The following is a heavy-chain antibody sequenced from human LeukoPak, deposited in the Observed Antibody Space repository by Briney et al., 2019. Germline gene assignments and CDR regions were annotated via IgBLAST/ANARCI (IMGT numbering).Heavy chain of an antibody. CDR2: ISPSGSTI. CDR1: GFTFSDYY. J-gene: IGHJ2*01. D-gene: IGHD2-21*01. V-gene: IGHV3-11*04. CDR3: ARALYRQHIVVVNAKNYWYFDL. Sequence: GGSLRLSCAASGFTFSDYYMSWIRQAPGKGLEWVSYISPSGSTIYYADSMKGRFTISRDNAKNSLYLQMNSLRAEDTAVYYCARALYRQHIVVVNAKNYWYFDLWGRGTLVTVSS.